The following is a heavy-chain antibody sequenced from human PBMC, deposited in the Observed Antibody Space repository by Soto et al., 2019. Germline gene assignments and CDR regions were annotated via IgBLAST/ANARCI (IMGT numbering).Heavy chain of an antibody. CDR3: ARDIFDFWSGYPYYYYGMDV. V-gene: IGHV1-18*04. Sequence: ASVKVSCKASGYTFTSYGISWVRQAPGQGLEWMGWISAYNGNTNYAQKLQGRVTMTTDTSTSTAYMELRSLRSGDTAVYYCARDIFDFWSGYPYYYYGMDVWGQGTTVTVS. CDR1: GYTFTSYG. J-gene: IGHJ6*02. D-gene: IGHD3-3*01. CDR2: ISAYNGNT.